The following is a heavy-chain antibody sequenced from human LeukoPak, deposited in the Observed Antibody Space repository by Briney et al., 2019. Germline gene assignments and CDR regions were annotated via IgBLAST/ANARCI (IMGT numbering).Heavy chain of an antibody. V-gene: IGHV3-23*01. CDR3: AKSPSSLYYYDSSGYYFDY. D-gene: IGHD3-22*01. J-gene: IGHJ4*02. CDR1: GFTFSSYA. Sequence: GGSLRLSCAASGFTFSSYAMSWVRQAPGKGLEWVSAISGSGDSTYYADSVKGRFTISRDNSKNTLYLQMNSLRAEDMAVYYCAKSPSSLYYYDSSGYYFDYWGQGTLVTVSS. CDR2: ISGSGDST.